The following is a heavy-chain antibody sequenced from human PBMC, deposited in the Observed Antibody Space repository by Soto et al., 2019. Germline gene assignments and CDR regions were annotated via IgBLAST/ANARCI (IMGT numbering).Heavy chain of an antibody. J-gene: IGHJ3*02. V-gene: IGHV1-69*01. D-gene: IGHD3-10*01. Sequence: QVQLVQSGAEVKKPGSSVKVSCKASGGTFSSYAISWVRQAPGQGLEWMGGIIPIFGTANDAPKFQGRVTITADASTSTAYMELSSLRSEDTAVYYCAIYYYGSGSYRLDAFDIWGQGKMVTVSS. CDR2: IIPIFGTA. CDR3: AIYYYGSGSYRLDAFDI. CDR1: GGTFSSYA.